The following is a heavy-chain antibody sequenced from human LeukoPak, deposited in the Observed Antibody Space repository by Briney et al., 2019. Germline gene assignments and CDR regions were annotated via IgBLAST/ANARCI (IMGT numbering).Heavy chain of an antibody. V-gene: IGHV3-11*01. D-gene: IGHD1-26*01. J-gene: IGHJ3*02. Sequence: PGGSLRLSCAASGFTVSDYYMTWIRQAPGKGLVWVSYISSSGSTIYYGDFVKGRFTISRDNAKNSLVLQMNSLRTEDTAVYYCARESGTYSYGAFDIWGPGTMVTVSS. CDR1: GFTVSDYY. CDR3: ARESGTYSYGAFDI. CDR2: ISSSGSTI.